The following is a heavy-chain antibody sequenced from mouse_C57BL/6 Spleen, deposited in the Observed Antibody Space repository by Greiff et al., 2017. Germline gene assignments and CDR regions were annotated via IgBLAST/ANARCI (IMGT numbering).Heavy chain of an antibody. D-gene: IGHD2-3*01. V-gene: IGHV1-22*01. CDR3: ARSRDGYYEDY. J-gene: IGHJ2*01. CDR2: INPNNGGT. Sequence: DVQLQESGPELVKPGASVKMSCKASGYTFTDYNMHWVKQSHGKSLEWIGYINPNNGGTSYNQKFKGKATLTVNKSSSTAYMELRSLTSEDSAVYYCARSRDGYYEDYWGQGTTLTVSS. CDR1: GYTFTDYN.